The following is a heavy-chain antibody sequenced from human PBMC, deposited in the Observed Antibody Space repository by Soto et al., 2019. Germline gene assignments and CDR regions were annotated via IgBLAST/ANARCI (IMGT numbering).Heavy chain of an antibody. V-gene: IGHV4-59*01. CDR3: ARAGYCSSTSCYGGYYYYYMDV. CDR2: IYYSGST. J-gene: IGHJ6*03. D-gene: IGHD2-2*01. CDR1: GGSISSYY. Sequence: SETLSLTCTVSGGSISSYYWSWIRQPPGKGLEWIGYIYYSGSTNYNPSLKSRVTISVDTSKNQFSLKLSSVTAADTAVYYCARAGYCSSTSCYGGYYYYYMDVWGKGTTVTVSS.